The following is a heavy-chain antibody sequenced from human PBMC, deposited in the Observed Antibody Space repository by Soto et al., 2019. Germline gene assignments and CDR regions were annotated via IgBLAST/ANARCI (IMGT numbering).Heavy chain of an antibody. V-gene: IGHV3-74*01. J-gene: IGHJ6*03. CDR2: INSDGSST. CDR3: ARLHYYYYMDV. CDR1: GFTFSSYW. Sequence: HPGGSLRLSCAASGFTFSSYWMHWVRQAPGKGLVWVSRINSDGSSTSYADSVKGRFTISRDNAKNTLYLQMNSLRAEDTAVYYCARLHYYYYMDVWGKGTTVTVSS.